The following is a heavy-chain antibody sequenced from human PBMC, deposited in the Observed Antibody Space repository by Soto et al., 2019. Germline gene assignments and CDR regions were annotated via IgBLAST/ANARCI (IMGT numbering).Heavy chain of an antibody. CDR3: ARATPSGYGMDV. CDR2: MNPNSGNT. J-gene: IGHJ6*02. D-gene: IGHD6-25*01. CDR1: GYTFTSND. V-gene: IGHV1-8*01. Sequence: QVQLVQSGAEVKKPGASVKVSCKASGYTFTSNDINGVRQATGQGLEWMGWMNPNSGNTGYAQKFQGRVTMTRNTSISTAYMELSSLRSEDTAVYYRARATPSGYGMDVWGQGTTVTVSS.